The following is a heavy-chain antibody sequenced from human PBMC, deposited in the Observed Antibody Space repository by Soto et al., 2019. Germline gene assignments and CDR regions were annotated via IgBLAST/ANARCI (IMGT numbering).Heavy chain of an antibody. CDR1: GFTISSYA. CDR2: ISGFGGTT. D-gene: IGHD6-19*01. CDR3: VKGVQNSGWPY. J-gene: IGHJ4*02. Sequence: GGSLRLSCAASGFTISSYAMNWVRQAPGKGLEWVSGISGFGGTTYYADSVKGRFTISRDNSKNTLYLQMNSLRAEDTAVYYCVKGVQNSGWPYWGQGTLVTVSS. V-gene: IGHV3-23*01.